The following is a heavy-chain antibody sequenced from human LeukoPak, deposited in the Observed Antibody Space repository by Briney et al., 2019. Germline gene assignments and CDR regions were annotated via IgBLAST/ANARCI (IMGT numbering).Heavy chain of an antibody. CDR2: ISAYNGNT. J-gene: IGHJ4*02. D-gene: IGHD2-2*01. V-gene: IGHV1-18*01. CDR1: GYTFTSYG. CDR3: ATGVVPAPALDY. Sequence: ASVKVSCKASGYTFTSYGISWVRQAPGQGLEWMGWISAYNGNTNYAQKLQGRVTMTTDTSTDTAYMELSSLRSEDTAVYYCATGVVPAPALDYWGQGTLVTVSS.